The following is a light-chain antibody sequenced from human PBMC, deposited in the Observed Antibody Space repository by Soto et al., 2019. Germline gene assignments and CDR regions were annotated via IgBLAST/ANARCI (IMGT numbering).Light chain of an antibody. CDR3: QQYNSYSQT. J-gene: IGKJ1*01. V-gene: IGKV1-5*01. Sequence: DIQMTQSPSSLSASVRDRVTITCQASQDISNYLNWYQQKPGKAPKLLIYDASSLESGVPSRFSGSGSGTEFTLTISSLQPDDFATYYCQQYNSYSQTFGQGTKVDIK. CDR1: QDISNY. CDR2: DAS.